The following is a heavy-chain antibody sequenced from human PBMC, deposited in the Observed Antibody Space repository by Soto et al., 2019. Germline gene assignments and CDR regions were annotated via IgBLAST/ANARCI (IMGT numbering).Heavy chain of an antibody. V-gene: IGHV1-69*01. CDR1: GGTFSSYA. D-gene: IGHD1-26*01. J-gene: IGHJ6*02. CDR3: ARGGSGSPEAYYYYGMDV. CDR2: IIPIFGTA. Sequence: QVQLVQSGAEVKKPGSSVKVSCKASGGTFSSYAISWVRQAPGQGLEWMGGIIPIFGTANYAQKFQGRVTITADESPSTAYMELSSLRSEDTAVYYCARGGSGSPEAYYYYGMDVWGQGTTVTVSS.